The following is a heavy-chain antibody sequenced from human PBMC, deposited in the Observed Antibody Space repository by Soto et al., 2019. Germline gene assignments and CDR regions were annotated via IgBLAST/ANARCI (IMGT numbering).Heavy chain of an antibody. CDR2: IYYSGST. Sequence: PSETLSLTCTVSGGSVSSGSYYWSRIRQPPGKGLEWIGYIYYSGSTNYNPSLKSRVTISVDTSKNQFSLKLSSVTAADTAVYYCARGGGYCTNGVCYRAAARTNRIDYWGQGTLVTVSS. J-gene: IGHJ4*02. CDR3: ARGGGYCTNGVCYRAAARTNRIDY. D-gene: IGHD2-8*01. V-gene: IGHV4-61*01. CDR1: GGSVSSGSYY.